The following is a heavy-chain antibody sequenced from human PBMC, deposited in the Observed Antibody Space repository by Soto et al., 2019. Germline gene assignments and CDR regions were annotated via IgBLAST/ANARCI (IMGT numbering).Heavy chain of an antibody. CDR3: ARVEVATGYYYYYGMDV. Sequence: QVQLVQSGAEVKKPGSSVKVSCKASGGTFSSYAISWVRQAPGQGLEWMGGIIPIFGTANYAQKFQGRVTITAEEYTSTAYMELSSLRSADTAVYYCARVEVATGYYYYYGMDVWGQGTTVTVSS. CDR1: GGTFSSYA. J-gene: IGHJ6*02. CDR2: IIPIFGTA. V-gene: IGHV1-69*01. D-gene: IGHD5-12*01.